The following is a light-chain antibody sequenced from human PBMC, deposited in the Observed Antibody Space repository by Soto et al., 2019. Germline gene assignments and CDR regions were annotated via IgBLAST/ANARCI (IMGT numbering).Light chain of an antibody. CDR1: ESLVNSAGFTY. CDR2: KIS. Sequence: DVVLTQSPLSLSVTLGQPASISCRSSESLVNSAGFTYLNWFHQRPGQSPRRLIYKISNRDSGVPDRFSGSGSGTDFTLKISRVEAEDVGLYYCMQGPHWPPYTFGQGTKLEIK. V-gene: IGKV2-30*01. J-gene: IGKJ2*01. CDR3: MQGPHWPPYT.